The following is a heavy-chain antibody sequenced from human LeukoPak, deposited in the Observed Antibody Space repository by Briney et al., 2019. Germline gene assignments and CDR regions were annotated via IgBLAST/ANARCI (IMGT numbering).Heavy chain of an antibody. CDR3: ARPFAYDAFDI. V-gene: IGHV4-61*01. Sequence: SETLSLTCTVSGGSVSSGSYYWSWIRQPPGKGLEWIGYIYYSGSTNYNPSLKSRVTISVDTSKNQFSLKLSSVTAADTAVYYCARPFAYDAFDIWGQGTMVTVSS. J-gene: IGHJ3*02. D-gene: IGHD3-3*02. CDR1: GGSVSSGSYY. CDR2: IYYSGST.